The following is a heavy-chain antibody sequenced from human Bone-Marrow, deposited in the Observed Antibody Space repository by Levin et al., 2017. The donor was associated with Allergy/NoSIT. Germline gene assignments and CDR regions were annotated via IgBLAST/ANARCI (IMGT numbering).Heavy chain of an antibody. CDR2: IYFTGST. CDR3: ARRGGYSYNRYFDS. CDR1: GDSIASRTW. D-gene: IGHD5-18*01. Sequence: ASETLSLTCAVSGDSIASRTWWTWVRQPPGKGLEWIGEIYFTGSTFYNPSLQSRVTISVDTSKNQFSLSLSSVTAADTAVYFCARRGGYSYNRYFDSWGQGTLVPVSS. J-gene: IGHJ4*02. V-gene: IGHV4-4*02.